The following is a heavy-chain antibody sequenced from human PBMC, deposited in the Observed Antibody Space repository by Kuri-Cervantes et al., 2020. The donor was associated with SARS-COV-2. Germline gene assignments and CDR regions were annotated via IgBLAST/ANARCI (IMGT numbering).Heavy chain of an antibody. J-gene: IGHJ3*02. V-gene: IGHV1-18*01. CDR3: ARSEAARVLRFLEWFVIRAFDI. Sequence: ASVKVSCKASGYTFTSYGISWVRQAPGQGLEWMGWISAYNGNTNYAQKLQGRVTMTTDTSTSTAYMELRSLRSDDTAVYYCARSEAARVLRFLEWFVIRAFDIWGQGTMVTVSS. CDR2: ISAYNGNT. CDR1: GYTFTSYG. D-gene: IGHD3-3*01.